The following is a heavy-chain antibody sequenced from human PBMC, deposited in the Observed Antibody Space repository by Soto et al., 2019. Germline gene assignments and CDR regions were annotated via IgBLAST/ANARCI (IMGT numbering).Heavy chain of an antibody. J-gene: IGHJ4*02. CDR3: ARANYYGSPGDFDY. Sequence: EVQLMESGGGLVQPGGSLRLSCAASGFTFSSYSMNWVRQAPGKGLEWVSYISSSSSTIYYADSVKGRFTISRDNAKNPLYPQMNSLRAEDTAVYYCARANYYGSPGDFDYWGQGTLVTVSS. CDR1: GFTFSSYS. V-gene: IGHV3-48*01. CDR2: ISSSSSTI. D-gene: IGHD3-10*01.